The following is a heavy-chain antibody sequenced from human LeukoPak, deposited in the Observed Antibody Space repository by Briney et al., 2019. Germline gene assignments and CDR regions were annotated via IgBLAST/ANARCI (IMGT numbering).Heavy chain of an antibody. D-gene: IGHD3-22*01. CDR3: ARVGSSGYMGFFHY. CDR1: GYTFTSYG. J-gene: IGHJ4*02. CDR2: ISGYNGNT. Sequence: ASVKVSCKASGYTFTSYGISWVRQAPGQGLEWIGWISGYNGNTKYAQKVQGRVNMTTDTSSSIAYMEMRSLRSDDTAVYYCARVGSSGYMGFFHYWGQGTLVTVSS. V-gene: IGHV1-18*01.